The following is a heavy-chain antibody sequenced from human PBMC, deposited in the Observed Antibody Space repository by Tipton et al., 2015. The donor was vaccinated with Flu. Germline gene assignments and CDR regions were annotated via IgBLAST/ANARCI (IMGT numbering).Heavy chain of an antibody. CDR2: VYDSGST. CDR1: GDSMSSYY. Sequence: VKPSETLSLTCTVSGDSMSSYYWRWIRQSPGKGLEWVGDVYDSGSTTDSPSLKSRVTMSIDSSKNQFSLKVRSLTTAETAMYYCARMIRGWFDPWGHGTLVTVSS. V-gene: IGHV4-59*01. CDR3: ARMIRGWFDP. J-gene: IGHJ5*02. D-gene: IGHD3-22*01.